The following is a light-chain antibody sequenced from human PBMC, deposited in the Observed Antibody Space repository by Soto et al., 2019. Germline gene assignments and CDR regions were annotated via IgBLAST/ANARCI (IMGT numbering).Light chain of an antibody. CDR3: QEYDTCSPWT. Sequence: DIQMTQSPSIVSASVGHRVTITCRASHRSDTCLAWYQQKPRTAPKILIYKATTFQSSVPSRLSGSRSGTEFTLAISSLEPDDFATYYCQEYDTCSPWTFGQGTKVDIK. J-gene: IGKJ1*01. V-gene: IGKV1-5*03. CDR1: HRSDTC. CDR2: KAT.